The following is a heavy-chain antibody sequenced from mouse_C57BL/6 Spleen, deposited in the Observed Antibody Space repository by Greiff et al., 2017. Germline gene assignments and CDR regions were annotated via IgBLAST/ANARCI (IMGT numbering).Heavy chain of an antibody. CDR1: GFSLTSYG. D-gene: IGHD1-1*01. J-gene: IGHJ3*01. CDR3: ARPYYYGGSPFAY. V-gene: IGHV2-6*03. Sequence: QVQLQQSGPGLVAPSQSLSITCTVSGFSLTSYGVHWVRQPPGKGLEWLVVIWSDGSTTYNSALKSRLSISKDNSKSQVFLKMNSLQTDDTAMYXCARPYYYGGSPFAYWGQGTLVTVSA. CDR2: IWSDGST.